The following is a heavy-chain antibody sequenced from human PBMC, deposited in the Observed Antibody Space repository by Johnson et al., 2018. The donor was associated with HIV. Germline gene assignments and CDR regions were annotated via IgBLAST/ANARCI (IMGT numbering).Heavy chain of an antibody. CDR1: GFTVSSNY. CDR3: AKDKVAWGAMVGGGAFDI. J-gene: IGHJ3*02. CDR2: ISWNGGSI. D-gene: IGHD5-18*01. V-gene: IGHV3-9*01. Sequence: VQLVESGGGLVKTGGSLRLSCAASGFTVSSNYMSWVRQGPGKGLEWVSGISWNGGSIGYADSVKGRFTISRDNAKNSLYLQMNSLRAEDTALYYCAKDKVAWGAMVGGGAFDIWGQGTMVTVSS.